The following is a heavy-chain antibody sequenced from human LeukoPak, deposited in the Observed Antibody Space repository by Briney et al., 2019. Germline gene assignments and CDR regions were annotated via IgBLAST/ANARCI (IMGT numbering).Heavy chain of an antibody. CDR2: IYLGDSDT. J-gene: IGHJ5*02. D-gene: IGHD2-21*02. V-gene: IGHV5-51*01. CDR3: ARLPYCGGDCYPNWFDP. Sequence: GESLKISCNGSGYSFPSYWIGWVRQMPGKGLECMGVIYLGDSDTRYSPSFQGQVTISADKSISTAYLQWSSLKASDTAMYYCARLPYCGGDCYPNWFDPWGQGTLVTVSS. CDR1: GYSFPSYW.